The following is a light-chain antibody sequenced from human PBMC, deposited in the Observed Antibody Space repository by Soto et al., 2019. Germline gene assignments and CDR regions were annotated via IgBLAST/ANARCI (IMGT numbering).Light chain of an antibody. CDR1: QSLSSRN. J-gene: IGKJ1*01. CDR3: QQYDSSPRT. Sequence: ELVLTQSPGTLSLSPGERATLSCRASQSLSSRNLAWYQQKPGQAPRPLIYGVSSRATGIPDRFSGSGSGTDFTLTISRLEPEEFAVYYCQQYDSSPRTIGQGPKVDIK. V-gene: IGKV3-20*01. CDR2: GVS.